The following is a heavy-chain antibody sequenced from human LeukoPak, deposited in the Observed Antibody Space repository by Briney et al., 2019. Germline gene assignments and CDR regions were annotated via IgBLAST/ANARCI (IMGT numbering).Heavy chain of an antibody. CDR3: AKYSSGYYYGLN. V-gene: IGHV4-31*03. Sequence: SETLSLTCTVPGGPIHISGYYWTWIGRHPGKGLEWIGYIFHNGKAYYNPSLKSRATISVDTSKNQFSLSLRSVTAADTAFYYCAKYSSGYYYGLNWGQGALVTVAS. J-gene: IGHJ4*02. CDR2: IFHNGKA. CDR1: GGPIHISGYY. D-gene: IGHD3-22*01.